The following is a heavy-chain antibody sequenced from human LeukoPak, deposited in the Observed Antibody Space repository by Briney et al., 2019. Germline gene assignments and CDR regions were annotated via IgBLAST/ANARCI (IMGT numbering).Heavy chain of an antibody. CDR3: AAAVAAAGPWSLDY. V-gene: IGHV1-58*02. CDR1: GFTFTSSA. Sequence: SVKVSCKASGFTFTSSATQWVRQARGQRLEWIGWIVVGSGNTNYAQKFQERVTITRDMSTSTAYMELSSLRSEDTAVYYCAAAVAAAGPWSLDYWGQGTLVTVSS. J-gene: IGHJ4*02. D-gene: IGHD6-13*01. CDR2: IVVGSGNT.